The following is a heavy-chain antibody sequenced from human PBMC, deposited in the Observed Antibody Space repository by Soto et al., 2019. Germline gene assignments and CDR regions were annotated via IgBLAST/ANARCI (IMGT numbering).Heavy chain of an antibody. J-gene: IGHJ6*02. CDR3: AWATVPYYPYGMDF. CDR2: IIPIFGTA. CDR1: GGTFSSYA. D-gene: IGHD4-17*01. V-gene: IGHV1-69*13. Sequence: SVKVSCKASGGTFSSYAISWVRQAPGQGLEWMGGIIPIFGTANYAQKFQGRVTITADESTSTAYMELSSLRSEDTAVYYCAWATVPYYPYGMDFWGQGTTFSVSS.